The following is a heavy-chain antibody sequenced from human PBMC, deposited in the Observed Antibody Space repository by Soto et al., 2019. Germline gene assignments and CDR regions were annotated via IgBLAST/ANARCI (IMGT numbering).Heavy chain of an antibody. J-gene: IGHJ5*02. D-gene: IGHD2-15*01. Sequence: PSETLSLTCAVSGGSFSSSNWWSWVRQPPGKGLEWIGEIYHSGSTNYNPSLKSRVNISVDKSKNQFSLKLSSVTAADTAVYYCSRDQGNCSGGSCYSGNWFDPWGQGTLVTVSS. V-gene: IGHV4-4*02. CDR1: GGSFSSSNW. CDR3: SRDQGNCSGGSCYSGNWFDP. CDR2: IYHSGST.